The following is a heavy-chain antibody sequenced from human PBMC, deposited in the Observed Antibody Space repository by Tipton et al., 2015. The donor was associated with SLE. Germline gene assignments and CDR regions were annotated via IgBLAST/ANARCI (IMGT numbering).Heavy chain of an antibody. CDR3: ANSFFGSPALFDH. J-gene: IGHJ4*02. Sequence: TLSLTCTVSGGSISSSSYYWGWLRPSPGKGLEWIGTIYYTGTPYHSPSLKSRVTLSLHTAKSQFSLKLTSVTAADTALYYCANSFFGSPALFDHWGQGILVAVSS. CDR1: GGSISSSSYY. CDR2: IYYTGTP. V-gene: IGHV4-39*07. D-gene: IGHD3-3*01.